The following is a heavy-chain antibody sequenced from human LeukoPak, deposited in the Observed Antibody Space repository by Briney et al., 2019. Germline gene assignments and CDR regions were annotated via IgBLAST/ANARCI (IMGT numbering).Heavy chain of an antibody. Sequence: SETLSLTCTVSGGSISSSIYYWGWIRQPPGKGLEWIGSIYYSGSTYYNPSLKSRVTISVDTSKNQFSLKLSSVTAADTAVYYCARGPLYSSGWYYDYWGQGTLVTVSS. J-gene: IGHJ4*02. V-gene: IGHV4-39*07. CDR1: GGSISSSIYY. CDR2: IYYSGST. CDR3: ARGPLYSSGWYYDY. D-gene: IGHD6-19*01.